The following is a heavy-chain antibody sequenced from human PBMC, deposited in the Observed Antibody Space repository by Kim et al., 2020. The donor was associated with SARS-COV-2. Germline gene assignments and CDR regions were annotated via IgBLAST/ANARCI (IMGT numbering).Heavy chain of an antibody. V-gene: IGHV5-51*01. CDR3: ARRSGYSSSWYFDY. Sequence: GESLKISCKGSGHSFNIYWIGWVRQMPGKGLEWMGIIYPGDSDTRYSPSFQGQVTISVDKSISTAYLQWSGLKATDTAMYYCARRSGYSSSWYFDYWGKGTLVTVSS. CDR1: GHSFNIYW. J-gene: IGHJ4*02. D-gene: IGHD6-13*01. CDR2: IYPGDSDT.